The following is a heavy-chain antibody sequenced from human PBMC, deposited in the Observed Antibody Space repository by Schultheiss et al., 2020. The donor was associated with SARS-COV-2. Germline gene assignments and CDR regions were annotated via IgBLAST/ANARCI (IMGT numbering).Heavy chain of an antibody. J-gene: IGHJ3*02. CDR1: GYTFTSYY. Sequence: SCKASGYTFTSYYMHWVRQAPGKGLEWVAVISYDGSNKYYADSVKGRFTISRDNSKNTLYLQMNSLRAEDTAVYYCARVPDAFDIWGQGTMVTVSS. V-gene: IGHV3-30-3*01. CDR2: ISYDGSNK. CDR3: ARVPDAFDI.